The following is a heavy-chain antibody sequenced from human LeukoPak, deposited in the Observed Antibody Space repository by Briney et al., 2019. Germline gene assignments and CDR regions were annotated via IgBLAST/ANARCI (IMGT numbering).Heavy chain of an antibody. V-gene: IGHV3-23*01. Sequence: PGGSLRLSCAASGFTFSNYAMSWVRQAPGKGLEWVSAISGSGGSTYYADSVKGRFTISRDNSKNTLYLQMNSLRAEDTAVYYCAKAEYPRELGRRFDYWGQGTLVTVSS. CDR3: AKAEYPRELGRRFDY. CDR2: ISGSGGST. J-gene: IGHJ4*02. D-gene: IGHD7-27*01. CDR1: GFTFSNYA.